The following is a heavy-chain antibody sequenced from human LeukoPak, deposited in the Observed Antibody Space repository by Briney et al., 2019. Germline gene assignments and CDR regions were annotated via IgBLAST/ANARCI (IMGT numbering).Heavy chain of an antibody. Sequence: PSETLSLTCTVSGDSISSYYWSWIRQPPGKGLEWIGEINHSGSTNYNPSLKSRVTISVDTSKNQFSLKLSSVTAADTAVYYCANILYDSSGDPTVSRYYFDYWGQGTLVTVSS. J-gene: IGHJ4*02. CDR3: ANILYDSSGDPTVSRYYFDY. CDR1: GDSISSYY. D-gene: IGHD3-22*01. CDR2: INHSGST. V-gene: IGHV4-34*01.